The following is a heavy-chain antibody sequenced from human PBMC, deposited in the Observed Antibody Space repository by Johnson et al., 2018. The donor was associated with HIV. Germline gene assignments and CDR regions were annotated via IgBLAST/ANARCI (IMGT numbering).Heavy chain of an antibody. CDR3: ARASDSYCSADCYGDGFQI. V-gene: IGHV3-20*04. CDR2: IIYDGDAT. Sequence: VQLVESGGGVVRPGGSLRLSCAAPGFTFDDYGMSWVRQAPGRGLEWVSIIYDGDATYYADSVKGRFTISRDNAKNTLFLQMNSLRAEDTAVYYCARASDSYCSADCYGDGFQISDQGTKVIVSS. CDR1: GFTFDDYG. J-gene: IGHJ3*02. D-gene: IGHD2-21*02.